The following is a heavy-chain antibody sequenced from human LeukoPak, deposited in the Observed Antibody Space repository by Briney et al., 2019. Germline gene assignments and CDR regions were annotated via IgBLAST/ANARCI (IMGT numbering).Heavy chain of an antibody. CDR3: ARDRPFGGVLDFDY. J-gene: IGHJ4*02. V-gene: IGHV3-66*01. CDR2: IYNDGSS. Sequence: GGSLRLSCVASGFTVSSNYMSWVRQAPGKGLEWVSVIYNDGSSYYEDSVKGRFTISRDNSNNTLYLQMNSLRAEDTAVYYCARDRPFGGVLDFDYWGQGTLVTVSS. D-gene: IGHD3-16*01. CDR1: GFTVSSNY.